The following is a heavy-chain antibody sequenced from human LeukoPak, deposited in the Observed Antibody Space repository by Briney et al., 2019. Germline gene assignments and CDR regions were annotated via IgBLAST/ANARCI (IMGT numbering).Heavy chain of an antibody. CDR3: ARAVTYFYGSVTYDWFDP. CDR2: IKSDGTT. Sequence: PGGSLRLSCAASGFTFSSYWMHWVRHTPGKGLVWVSRIKSDGTTIYADSVKDRFTVSRDNAKNTLYLQMNSLRAEDTAMYYCARAVTYFYGSVTYDWFDPWGQGTLVTVSS. D-gene: IGHD3-10*01. J-gene: IGHJ5*02. V-gene: IGHV3-74*01. CDR1: GFTFSSYW.